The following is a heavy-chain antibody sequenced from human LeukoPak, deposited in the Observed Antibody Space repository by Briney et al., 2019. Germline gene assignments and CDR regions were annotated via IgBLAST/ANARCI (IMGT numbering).Heavy chain of an antibody. D-gene: IGHD6-25*01. Sequence: LSCTASGFTLSGYEMNWVRHPPGKGLEWIGYTYYSGSTNYTPTLKGRVTISVDTSKSKFSLKVSCVTAADTAVYYCARHLDYGSSGYYFDYWGQGTLVTVSS. CDR1: GFTLSGYE. CDR2: TYYSGST. V-gene: IGHV4-59*08. CDR3: ARHLDYGSSGYYFDY. J-gene: IGHJ4*02.